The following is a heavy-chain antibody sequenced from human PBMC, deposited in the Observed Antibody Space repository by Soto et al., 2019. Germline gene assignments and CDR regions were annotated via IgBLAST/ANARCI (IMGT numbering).Heavy chain of an antibody. CDR1: GDSISTYS. CDR2: IYYSGRT. CDR3: ARAEFSRFDP. Sequence: SETLSLTCTDRGDSISTYSWSWIRQPPGVGLEGIGDIYYSGRTDYNPALKSRVTRSVDTAKNQFSLKLSSVTAADTAVYYRARAEFSRFDPWGQGTQDSVSS. J-gene: IGHJ5*02. V-gene: IGHV4-59*01.